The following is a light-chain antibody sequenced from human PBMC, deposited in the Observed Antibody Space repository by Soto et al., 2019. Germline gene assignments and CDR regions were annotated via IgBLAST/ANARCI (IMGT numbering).Light chain of an antibody. V-gene: IGLV2-14*01. CDR2: EVS. CDR3: NSYTSRSTHV. CDR1: SSDVGGYKY. J-gene: IGLJ1*01. Sequence: QSALTQPASVSGSPGQSISISGTGTSSDVGGYKYVSWYQQHPGKAPKLMIYEVSNRPSGVSSRFSGSKSGNTASLTISGLQAEDEADYYCNSYTSRSTHVFGTGTKVTVL.